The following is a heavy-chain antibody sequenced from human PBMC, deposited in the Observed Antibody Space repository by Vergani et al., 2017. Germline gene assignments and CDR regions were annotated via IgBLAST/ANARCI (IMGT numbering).Heavy chain of an antibody. J-gene: IGHJ5*02. CDR2: VYTGGSA. Sequence: QVQLQESGPRLVKPSQTLSLTCTVSVGSIASGTYYWTWIRQPAGKGLEWIWRVYTGGSANYNPSFKSRVTISLDTSRNQFSLNLQSVTAADTAVYYCARESNYYGSGSSNWFDPWGQGTLVTFSS. CDR3: ARESNYYGSGSSNWFDP. V-gene: IGHV4-61*02. CDR1: VGSIASGTYY. D-gene: IGHD3-10*01.